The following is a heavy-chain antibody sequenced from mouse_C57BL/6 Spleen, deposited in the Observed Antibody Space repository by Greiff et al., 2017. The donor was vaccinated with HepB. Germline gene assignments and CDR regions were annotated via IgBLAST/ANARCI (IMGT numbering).Heavy chain of an antibody. Sequence: QVQLKESGPELVKPGASVKISCKASGYAFSSSWMNWVKQRPGKGLEWIGRIYPGDGDTNYNGKFKGKATLTADKSSSTAYMQLSSLTSEDSAVYFCARCDYPFDYWGQGTTLTVSS. CDR1: GYAFSSSW. J-gene: IGHJ2*01. CDR2: IYPGDGDT. V-gene: IGHV1-82*01. D-gene: IGHD2-4*01. CDR3: ARCDYPFDY.